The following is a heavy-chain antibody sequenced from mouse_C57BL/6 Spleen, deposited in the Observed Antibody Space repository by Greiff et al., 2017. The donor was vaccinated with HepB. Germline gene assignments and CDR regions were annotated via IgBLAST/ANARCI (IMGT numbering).Heavy chain of an antibody. D-gene: IGHD2-5*01. V-gene: IGHV5-4*01. CDR3: ARPYYSKEAWFAY. Sequence: VQVVESGGGLVKPGGSLKLSCAASGFTFSSYAMSWVRQTPEKRLEWVATISDGGSYTYYPDNVKGRFTISRDNAKNNLYLQMSHLKSEDTAMYYCARPYYSKEAWFAYWGQGTLVTVSA. CDR2: ISDGGSYT. J-gene: IGHJ3*01. CDR1: GFTFSSYA.